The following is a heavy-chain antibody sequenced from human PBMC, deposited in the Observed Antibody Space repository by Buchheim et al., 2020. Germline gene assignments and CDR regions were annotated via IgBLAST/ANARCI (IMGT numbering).Heavy chain of an antibody. J-gene: IGHJ4*02. CDR1: GFTFSSYG. V-gene: IGHV3-30*18. CDR3: AKSRRWFGELGGFDY. Sequence: QVQLVESGGGVVQPGRSLRLSCAASGFTFSSYGMHWVRRAPGKGLEWVAVISYDGSNKYYADSVKGRFTISRDNSKNTLSLQMNSLRAEDTAVYYCAKSRRWFGELGGFDYWGQGTL. CDR2: ISYDGSNK. D-gene: IGHD3-10*01.